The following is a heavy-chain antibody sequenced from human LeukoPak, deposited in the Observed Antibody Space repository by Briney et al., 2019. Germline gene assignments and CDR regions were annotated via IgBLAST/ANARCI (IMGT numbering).Heavy chain of an antibody. CDR3: ARQIDDGVPEDCFDV. CDR2: IYPRDSDI. V-gene: IGHV5-51*01. D-gene: IGHD4/OR15-4a*01. Sequence: GESLKISCEGSGYDFANYWIGWVRQMPGEGLEWMGIIYPRDSDIRYSPSLQGQVTISTDTSINTAFLHWRSLRASDTAMYYCARQIDDGVPEDCFDVWGQGTMVTVSS. J-gene: IGHJ3*01. CDR1: GYDFANYW.